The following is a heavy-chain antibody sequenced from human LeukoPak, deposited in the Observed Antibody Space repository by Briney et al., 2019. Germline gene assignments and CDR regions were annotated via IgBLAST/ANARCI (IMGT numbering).Heavy chain of an antibody. CDR1: GYTFTSYY. J-gene: IGHJ4*02. V-gene: IGHV1-46*01. D-gene: IGHD3-3*01. CDR3: ARDADFWSGYYTSGFDY. CDR2: INPSGGST. Sequence: GASVKVSCKASGYTFTSYYMHWVRQAPGQGLEWMGIINPSGGSTSYAQKFQGRVTMTRDTSTSTVYMELSSLRSEDTAVYYCARDADFWSGYYTSGFDYWGQGTLVTVSS.